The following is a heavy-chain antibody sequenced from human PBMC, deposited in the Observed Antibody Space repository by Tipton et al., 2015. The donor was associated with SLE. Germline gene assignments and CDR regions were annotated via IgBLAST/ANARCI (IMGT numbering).Heavy chain of an antibody. Sequence: LRLSCTVSGYSISSGYYWGWIRQPPGKGLEWIGYIYYSGSTNYNPSLKSRVTISVDTSKNQFSLKLSSVTAADTAVYYCARGYTAMAYWGQGTLVTVSS. CDR2: IYYSGST. CDR3: ARGYTAMAY. D-gene: IGHD5-18*01. V-gene: IGHV4-38-2*02. J-gene: IGHJ4*02. CDR1: GYSISSGYY.